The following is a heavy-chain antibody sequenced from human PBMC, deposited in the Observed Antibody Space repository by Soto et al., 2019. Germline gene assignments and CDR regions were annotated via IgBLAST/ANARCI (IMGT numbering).Heavy chain of an antibody. V-gene: IGHV4-59*01. D-gene: IGHD5-12*01. Sequence: SETLSLTCTVSGGSISSYYWSWIRQPPGKGLEWIGYIYYSGSTNYNPSLKSRVTISVDTSKNQFSLKLSSVTAADTAVYYCARVVDSGYDLGEYYFDYWGQGTLVTVSS. CDR3: ARVVDSGYDLGEYYFDY. CDR1: GGSISSYY. CDR2: IYYSGST. J-gene: IGHJ4*02.